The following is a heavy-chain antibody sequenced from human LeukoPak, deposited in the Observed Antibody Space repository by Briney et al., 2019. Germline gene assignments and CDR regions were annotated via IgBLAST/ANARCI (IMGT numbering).Heavy chain of an antibody. D-gene: IGHD5-18*01. CDR1: GFTFSSYA. J-gene: IGHJ4*02. CDR2: MSYDGSNK. CDR3: ARGDTAMVLFDY. Sequence: GGSLRLSCAASGFTFSSYAMHWVRQAPGKGLEWVAVMSYDGSNKYYADSVKGRFTISRDNSKNTLYLQMNSLRAEDTAVYYCARGDTAMVLFDYWGQGTLVTVSS. V-gene: IGHV3-30-3*01.